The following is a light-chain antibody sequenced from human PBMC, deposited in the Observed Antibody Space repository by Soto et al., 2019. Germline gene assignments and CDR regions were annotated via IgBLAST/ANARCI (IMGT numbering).Light chain of an antibody. CDR2: DNN. Sequence: QSVLTQPPSVSATPGQTVTISCSGSNSNIGNNYVSWYQQLPGTAPKLLIYDNNKRPSEIPDRFSGSKSGPSATLGITGLQTGDEADYYCNSYTSASTYVFGTGTKLTVL. J-gene: IGLJ1*01. CDR1: NSNIGNNY. CDR3: NSYTSASTYV. V-gene: IGLV1-51*01.